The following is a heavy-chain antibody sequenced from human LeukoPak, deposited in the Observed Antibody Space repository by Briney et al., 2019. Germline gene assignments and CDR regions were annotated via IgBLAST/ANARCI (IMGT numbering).Heavy chain of an antibody. Sequence: GGSLRLSCAAPGFTLNGYWMHWVRQAPGKGLVWVSRINSDGSTTSYADSVKGRFTISRDNSKNTLYMQMNSLRAEDTAVYYCARGLLWLFGGQGTLVTVSS. CDR1: GFTLNGYW. CDR3: ARGLLWLF. CDR2: INSDGSTT. J-gene: IGHJ4*02. V-gene: IGHV3-74*01. D-gene: IGHD3-10*01.